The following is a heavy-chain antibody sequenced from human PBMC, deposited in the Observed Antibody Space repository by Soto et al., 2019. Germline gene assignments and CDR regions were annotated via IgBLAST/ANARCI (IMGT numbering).Heavy chain of an antibody. V-gene: IGHV4-61*01. CDR1: GYSISIGSYY. J-gene: IGHJ6*02. D-gene: IGHD6-13*01. CDR2: IYYSGST. CDR3: AREYXSSWYRRGMGYYYGMDV. Sequence: PSETVSLTCAVSGYSISIGSYYWSWIRQPPGKGLEWIGYIYYSGSTNYNPSLKSRVTISVDTSKNQFSLKLSSVTAADTAVYYCAREYXSSWYRRGMGYYYGMDVWGQGTTVTVSS.